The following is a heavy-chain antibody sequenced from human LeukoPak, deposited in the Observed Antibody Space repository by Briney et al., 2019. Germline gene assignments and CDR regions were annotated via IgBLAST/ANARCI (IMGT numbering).Heavy chain of an antibody. V-gene: IGHV4-59*01. CDR2: IYYSGST. CDR1: GGSISSYY. CDR3: ASFSHIAAREY. Sequence: SETLSFTCTVSGGSISSYYWSWIRQPPGKGLEWIGYIYYSGSTNYNPSLKSRVTISVDTSKNQFSLKLSSVTAADTAVYYCASFSHIAAREYWGQGTLVTVSS. J-gene: IGHJ4*02. D-gene: IGHD6-6*01.